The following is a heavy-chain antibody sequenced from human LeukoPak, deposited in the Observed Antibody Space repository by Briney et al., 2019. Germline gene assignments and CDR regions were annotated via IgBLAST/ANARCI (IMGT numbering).Heavy chain of an antibody. J-gene: IGHJ4*02. CDR2: ISSSGSYI. V-gene: IGHV3-21*01. Sequence: GGSLRLSCAASGFTFSTYSMNWVRQAPGKGLEWVSSISSSGSYIYYADSVKGRFTISRDNAENSLYLQMNSLRAEDTAVYYCARLRNDYGDYVLDYWGQGTLVTVSS. CDR1: GFTFSTYS. D-gene: IGHD4-17*01. CDR3: ARLRNDYGDYVLDY.